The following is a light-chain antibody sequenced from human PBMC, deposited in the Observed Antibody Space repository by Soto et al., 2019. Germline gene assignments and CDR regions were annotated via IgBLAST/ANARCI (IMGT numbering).Light chain of an antibody. CDR2: KAS. CDR3: QQYNSYPIT. V-gene: IGKV1-5*03. J-gene: IGKJ5*01. CDR1: QSISSW. Sequence: DIQMTQSPSTLSASVGDRVTITCRAIQSISSWLAWYQQKPGKAPKLLIYKASSLESGVPSRFSGSGSGTEFTLTISSLQPDDFATYYCQQYNSYPITFGQGTRLEIK.